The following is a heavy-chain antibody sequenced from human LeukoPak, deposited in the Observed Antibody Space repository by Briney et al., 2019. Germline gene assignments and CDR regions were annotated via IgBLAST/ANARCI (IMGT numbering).Heavy chain of an antibody. CDR3: ARSDCGSDGCKLLNY. J-gene: IGHJ4*02. CDR2: ISGSGDAT. V-gene: IGHV3-23*01. CDR1: GFTFNTFW. D-gene: IGHD2-21*01. Sequence: GGSLRLSCAASGFTFNTFWLSWVRQAPGKGLEWVSAISGSGDATKYADSVKGRFTISRDNSKNTLSLQMSNLRAEDTATYYCARSDCGSDGCKLLNYWGQGILVTVSS.